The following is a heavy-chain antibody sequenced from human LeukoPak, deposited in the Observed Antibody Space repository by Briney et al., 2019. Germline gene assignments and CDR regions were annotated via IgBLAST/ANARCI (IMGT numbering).Heavy chain of an antibody. D-gene: IGHD2/OR15-2a*01. V-gene: IGHV3-7*01. CDR2: IKQDGSEK. CDR1: GFTFSSYW. CDR3: ASSDFRIDAFDI. Sequence: GGSLRLSCAASGFTFSSYWMSCVRQAPGKGLEWVANIKQDGSEKYYVDSVKGRFTISRDNAKNSLYLQMNSLRAEDTAVYYCASSDFRIDAFDIWGQGTMVTVSS. J-gene: IGHJ3*02.